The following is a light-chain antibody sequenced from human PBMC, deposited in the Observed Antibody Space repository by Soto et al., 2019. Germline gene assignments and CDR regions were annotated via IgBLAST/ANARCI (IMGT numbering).Light chain of an antibody. V-gene: IGKV1-39*01. Sequence: DIQMTQSPSSLSASVGDRVTITCRASQSISSYLNWYQQKPGKAPNLLIYAASSLESGVPSRFSGSGSGTDFTLTISSLQPEDFQNYYCQQSYSTPMYTFGQGTRLEIK. CDR2: AAS. J-gene: IGKJ5*01. CDR1: QSISSY. CDR3: QQSYSTPMYT.